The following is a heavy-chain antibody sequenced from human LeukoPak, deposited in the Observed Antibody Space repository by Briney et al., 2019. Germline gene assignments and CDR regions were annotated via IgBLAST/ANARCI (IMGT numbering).Heavy chain of an antibody. CDR3: TRGGEGYCSSTSCYTPLG. CDR2: IRSKAYGGTT. CDR1: GFTFGDYA. Sequence: GGSLRLSCTASGFTFGDYAMSWVRQAPGKGLEWVGFIRSKAYGGTTEYAASVKGRFTISRDDSKSIAYLQMNSLKTEDTAVYYCTRGGEGYCSSTSCYTPLGWGQGTLVTVSS. V-gene: IGHV3-49*04. D-gene: IGHD2-2*02. J-gene: IGHJ4*02.